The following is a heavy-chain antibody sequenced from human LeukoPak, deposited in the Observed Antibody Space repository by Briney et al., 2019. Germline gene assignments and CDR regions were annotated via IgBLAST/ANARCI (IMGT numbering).Heavy chain of an antibody. V-gene: IGHV1-18*01. D-gene: IGHD5-18*01. J-gene: IGHJ4*02. CDR3: ATVDTAMVPPFDY. Sequence: ASVTVSCKASGYTFTSYGISWVRQAPGQGLEWMGWISAYNGSTNYAQRLQGRVTMTTDTSTSAAYMELRSLRSDDTAVYYCATVDTAMVPPFDYWGQGTLVTVSS. CDR2: ISAYNGST. CDR1: GYTFTSYG.